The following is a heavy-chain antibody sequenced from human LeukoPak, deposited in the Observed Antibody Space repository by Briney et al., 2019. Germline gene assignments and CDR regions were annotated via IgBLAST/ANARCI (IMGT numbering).Heavy chain of an antibody. D-gene: IGHD3-22*01. CDR1: GFTFSNYY. CDR2: ISNSGSTM. V-gene: IGHV3-11*01. J-gene: IGHJ6*03. Sequence: GGSLRLSCAASGFTFSNYYMSWIRQAPGRGPEWLSYISNSGSTMYYADSVKGRFTISRDNSKNTLYLQMNSLRAEDTAVYYCARVLYDSSGYYYYYYMDVWGKGTTVTVSS. CDR3: ARVLYDSSGYYYYYYMDV.